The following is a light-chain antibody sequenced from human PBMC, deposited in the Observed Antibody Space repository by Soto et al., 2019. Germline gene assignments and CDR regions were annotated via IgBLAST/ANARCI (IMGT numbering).Light chain of an antibody. V-gene: IGLV2-14*01. CDR2: DVS. CDR3: TSYTSSSILV. CDR1: SSDVGGYNY. Sequence: QSALTQPASVSGSPGQSIAISCTGTSSDVGGYNYVSWYQQHPGKAPKLMIYDVSNRPSGVSDRFSGSKSGNTASLTISGLQAEDEADYYCTSYTSSSILVFGGGTKRTVL. J-gene: IGLJ2*01.